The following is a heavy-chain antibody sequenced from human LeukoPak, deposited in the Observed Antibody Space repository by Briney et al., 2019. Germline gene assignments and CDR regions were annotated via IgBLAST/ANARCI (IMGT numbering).Heavy chain of an antibody. CDR3: ARDPSNYDFWSGPTIKFDY. D-gene: IGHD3-3*01. CDR2: INHSGST. V-gene: IGHV4-34*01. J-gene: IGHJ4*02. Sequence: QPSETLSLTCAVYGGSFSGYYWSWIRQPPGKGLEWIGEINHSGSTNYNPSLKSRVTISVGTSKNQFSLKLSSVTAADTAVYYCARDPSNYDFWSGPTIKFDYWGQGTLVTVSS. CDR1: GGSFSGYY.